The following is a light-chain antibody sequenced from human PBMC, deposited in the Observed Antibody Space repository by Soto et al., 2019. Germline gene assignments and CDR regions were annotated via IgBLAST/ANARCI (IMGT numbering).Light chain of an antibody. CDR1: QSVSSSY. CDR3: QQYYSYPMYT. Sequence: EIVLTQSPGTLSLSPGERATLSCRASQSVSSSYLAWYQQKPGQAPRLLIYGASSRATGIPDRFSGSGSGTDFTLTISCLQSEDFATYYCQQYYSYPMYTFGQGTKVDIK. V-gene: IGKV3-20*01. CDR2: GAS. J-gene: IGKJ2*01.